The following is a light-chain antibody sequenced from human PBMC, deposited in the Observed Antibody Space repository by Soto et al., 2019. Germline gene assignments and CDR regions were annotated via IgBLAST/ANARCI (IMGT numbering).Light chain of an antibody. CDR1: SSNIGKNY. CDR3: GTWDNSLSANWV. CDR2: DNN. V-gene: IGLV1-51*01. Sequence: QSVLTQPPSVSAAPGQRVTISCSGSSSNIGKNYVSWYQQLPGAAPKLLIYDNNQRPSGIPDRFSGSKSGTSATLGITGLQTGDEADYYCGTWDNSLSANWVFGRGTKLTVL. J-gene: IGLJ3*02.